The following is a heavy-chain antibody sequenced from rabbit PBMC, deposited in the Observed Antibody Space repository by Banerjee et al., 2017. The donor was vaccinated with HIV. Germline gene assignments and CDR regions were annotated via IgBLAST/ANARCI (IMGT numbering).Heavy chain of an antibody. CDR1: GFSFSSNYY. Sequence: QTLEESGGDLVKPGASLTLTCTASGFSFSSNYYACWVRQAPGKGLEWIACIGVGSSGSTYYASWAKGRFTISKTSSTTATLQMTSLTAADTATYFCARDAAGYAAYGFNLWGQGTLVTVS. CDR3: ARDAAGYAAYGFNL. CDR2: IGVGSSGST. D-gene: IGHD6-1*01. V-gene: IGHV1S40*01. J-gene: IGHJ4*01.